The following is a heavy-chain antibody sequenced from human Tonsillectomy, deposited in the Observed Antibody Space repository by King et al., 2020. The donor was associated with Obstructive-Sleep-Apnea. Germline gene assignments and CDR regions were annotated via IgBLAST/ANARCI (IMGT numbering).Heavy chain of an antibody. J-gene: IGHJ4*02. CDR3: ARQGDRYYFDY. CDR1: GFTFDDYT. Sequence: VQLVESGGVVVQPGGSLRLSCAASGFTFDDYTMHWVRQAPGKGLEWVSLISWDGGSTYYADSVKGRFTISRDNSKNSLYLQMNSLRTEDTALYYCARQGDRYYFDYWGQGTLVTVSS. V-gene: IGHV3-43*01. CDR2: ISWDGGST. D-gene: IGHD3-10*01.